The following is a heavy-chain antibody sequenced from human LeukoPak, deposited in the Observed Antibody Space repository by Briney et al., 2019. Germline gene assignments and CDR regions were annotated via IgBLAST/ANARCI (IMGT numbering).Heavy chain of an antibody. CDR1: GFTVSSNY. Sequence: GGSLRLSCAASGFTVSSNYMSWVRQAPGKGLEWVSVIYSGGSTYYADSVKGRFTISRDNTKNTLYLQMNSLRAEDTAVYYCARGREDDSSGYYFIDYWGQGTLVTVSS. CDR3: ARGREDDSSGYYFIDY. J-gene: IGHJ4*02. D-gene: IGHD3-22*01. V-gene: IGHV3-53*01. CDR2: IYSGGST.